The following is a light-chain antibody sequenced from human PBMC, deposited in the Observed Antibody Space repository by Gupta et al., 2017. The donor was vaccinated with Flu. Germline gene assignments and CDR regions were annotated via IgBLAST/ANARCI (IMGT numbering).Light chain of an antibody. J-gene: IGKJ4*01. CDR3: QQRSKGLT. V-gene: IGKV3-11*01. Sequence: SPATLSLSPGERATLSCRASQSVSSYLAWYQQKPGQAPRLLIYDASNRATGIPARFSGSGSGTDFTLTISSLEPEDFAVYYCQQRSKGLTFGGGTKVEIK. CDR2: DAS. CDR1: QSVSSY.